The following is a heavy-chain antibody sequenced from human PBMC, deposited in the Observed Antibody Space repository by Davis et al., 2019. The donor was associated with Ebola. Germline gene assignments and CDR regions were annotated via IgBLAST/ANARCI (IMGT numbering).Heavy chain of an antibody. Sequence: PGGSLRLSCKGSGYSFTSYWIGWVRQMPGKGLEWMGIIYPGDSDTRYSPSFQGQVTISADKSISTAYLQWSSLKASDTAMYYCARRGNCSSTSCGRGMDVWGQGTTVTVSS. J-gene: IGHJ6*02. CDR2: IYPGDSDT. D-gene: IGHD2-2*01. V-gene: IGHV5-51*01. CDR3: ARRGNCSSTSCGRGMDV. CDR1: GYSFTSYW.